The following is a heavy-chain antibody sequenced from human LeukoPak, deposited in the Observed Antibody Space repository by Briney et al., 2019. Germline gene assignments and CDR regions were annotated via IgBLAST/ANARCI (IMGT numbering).Heavy chain of an antibody. CDR2: INPSIGSI. D-gene: IGHD6-13*01. Sequence: ASVKVSCKASGYTFTSYYMHWLRQAPGQGLEWMGIINPSIGSISYAQKFQCRVTMTRDTSTSTVYMDLSSLTSEDTAVYYCARGAAGISYYFDYWGQGTLVTVSS. CDR1: GYTFTSYY. J-gene: IGHJ4*02. CDR3: ARGAAGISYYFDY. V-gene: IGHV1-46*01.